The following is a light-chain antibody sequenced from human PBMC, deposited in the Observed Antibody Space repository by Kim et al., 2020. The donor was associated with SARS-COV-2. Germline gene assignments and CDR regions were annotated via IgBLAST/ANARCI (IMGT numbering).Light chain of an antibody. J-gene: IGKJ5*01. CDR1: QDISNY. CDR2: DAS. V-gene: IGKV1-33*01. CDR3: QQYDNLLVT. Sequence: ASVGDRVTITCQESQDISNYLNWYQQKPGKAPKLLIYDASNLETGVPSRFSGSGSGTDFTFTISSLQPEDIATYYCQQYDNLLVTFGQGTRLEIK.